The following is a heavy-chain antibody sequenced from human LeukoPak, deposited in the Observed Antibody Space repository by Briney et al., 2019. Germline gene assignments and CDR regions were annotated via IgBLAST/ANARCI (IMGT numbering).Heavy chain of an antibody. CDR1: GFTFSNYE. V-gene: IGHV3-48*03. J-gene: IGHJ4*02. CDR2: ISSGGRTI. D-gene: IGHD1-1*01. CDR3: ARCTTGRTFGSLREIKRSREIDY. Sequence: GGSLRLSCAASGFTFSNYEMNWVRQAPGKGLEWVSYISSGGRTIYYADSVKGRFTISRDNAENSLYLQMNSLRVEDTAVYYCARCTTGRTFGSLREIKRSREIDYWGQGTLVTVSS.